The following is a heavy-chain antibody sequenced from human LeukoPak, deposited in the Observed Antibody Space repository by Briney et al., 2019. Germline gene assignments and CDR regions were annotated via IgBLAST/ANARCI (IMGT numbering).Heavy chain of an antibody. CDR2: INPNSGDT. CDR1: GYTFTGYY. CDR3: AREDYDSSGEYSQH. Sequence: ASVKVSCKASGYTFTGYYMHWVRQAPGQGLEWMGWINPNSGDTNYAQKFQGRVTMTRDTSISTAYMELSRLRSDDTAVYYCAREDYDSSGEYSQHWGQGTLVTVSS. D-gene: IGHD3-22*01. V-gene: IGHV1-2*02. J-gene: IGHJ1*01.